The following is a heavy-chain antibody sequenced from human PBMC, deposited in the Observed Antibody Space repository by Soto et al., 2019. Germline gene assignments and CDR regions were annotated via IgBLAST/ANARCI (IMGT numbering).Heavy chain of an antibody. CDR2: INAGNGNT. D-gene: IGHD6-6*01. CDR1: GYTFTSYA. Sequence: GASVKVSCKASGYTFTSYAMHWVRQAPGQRLEWMGWINAGNGNTKYSQKFQGRVTITRDTSASTAYMELSSLRSEDTAVYYCARDVWQLPRYGMDFWGPGTMVTLSS. V-gene: IGHV1-3*01. J-gene: IGHJ6*02. CDR3: ARDVWQLPRYGMDF.